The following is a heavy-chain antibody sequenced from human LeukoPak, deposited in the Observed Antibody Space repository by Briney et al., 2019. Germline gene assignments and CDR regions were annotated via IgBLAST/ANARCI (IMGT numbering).Heavy chain of an antibody. J-gene: IGHJ5*02. V-gene: IGHV1-2*06. CDR2: INPNSGGT. CDR1: GYTFTGYY. D-gene: IGHD2-15*01. Sequence: ASVKVSCKASGYTFTGYYMHWVRQAPGQGLEWMGRINPNSGGTNYAQKFQGRVTMTRDTAISTAYMELSRLRSDDTAVYYCGKVGFRYCSGGSCPRLNWFDPWGQGTLVTVSS. CDR3: GKVGFRYCSGGSCPRLNWFDP.